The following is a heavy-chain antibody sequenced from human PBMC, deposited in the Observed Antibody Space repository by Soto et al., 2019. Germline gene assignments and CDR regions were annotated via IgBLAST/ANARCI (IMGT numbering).Heavy chain of an antibody. CDR1: GGSISSGDYY. Sequence: QVQLQESGPGLVKPSQTLSLTCTVSGGSISSGDYYWSWIRQPPGKGLEWIGYINYSGSTYYNPSLKSRVTISVDTSKNQVSLTLSSVTAAHTGVYYCAASGPYYYDGMDVWGQGTTVTVSS. D-gene: IGHD6-6*01. J-gene: IGHJ6*02. V-gene: IGHV4-30-4*01. CDR3: AASGPYYYDGMDV. CDR2: INYSGST.